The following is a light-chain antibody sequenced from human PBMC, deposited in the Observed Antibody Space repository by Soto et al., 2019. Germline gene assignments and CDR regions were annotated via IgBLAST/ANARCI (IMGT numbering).Light chain of an antibody. CDR2: SAS. CDR1: QFVSTN. Sequence: EVVMTQSPATLSVSPGERVTLSCRASQFVSTNLAWYQQKPGQAPRLLIYSASTRATGIPARFSGSGSGTEFTLTLSSLQSEDFGVYYCQQFNSWPPLTFGGGTKVEIK. V-gene: IGKV3-15*01. J-gene: IGKJ4*01. CDR3: QQFNSWPPLT.